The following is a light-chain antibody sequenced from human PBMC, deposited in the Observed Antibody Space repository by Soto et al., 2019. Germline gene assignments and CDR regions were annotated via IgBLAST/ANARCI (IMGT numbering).Light chain of an antibody. J-gene: IGKJ1*01. CDR3: QQSYSTPRT. CDR2: AAS. CDR1: QEIDKF. V-gene: IGKV1-39*01. Sequence: DIQMTQSPSSLSASVGDRVTITCQASQEIDKFLNWYQQIPGKAPKLLIYAASSLQSGVPSRFSGSGSGTDFTLTISSLQPEDFATYYCQQSYSTPRTFGQGTKVDIK.